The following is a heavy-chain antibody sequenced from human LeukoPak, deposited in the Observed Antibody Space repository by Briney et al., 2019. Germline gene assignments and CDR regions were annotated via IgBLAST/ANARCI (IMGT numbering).Heavy chain of an antibody. CDR2: VYYSGTT. CDR1: GGSISSFYKY. V-gene: IGHV4-39*07. D-gene: IGHD1-14*01. J-gene: IGHJ4*02. Sequence: SETLSLTCTVSGGSISSFYKYWGWIRQTPGQGLEWIGSVYYSGTTYYNPSLKSRVTISADTSKNQFSLKLSSVTAADAAVYYCARVNRAQDRSGTTSWYIDYWGQGTLVTVSS. CDR3: ARVNRAQDRSGTTSWYIDY.